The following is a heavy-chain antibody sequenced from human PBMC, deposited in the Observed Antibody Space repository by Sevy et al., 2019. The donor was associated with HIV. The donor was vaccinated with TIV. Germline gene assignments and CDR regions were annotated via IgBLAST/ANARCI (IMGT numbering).Heavy chain of an antibody. J-gene: IGHJ6*02. V-gene: IGHV3-33*01. CDR3: ARDSVGIRISGVGGGGMDV. CDR2: IRYDGSNK. Sequence: GGSLRLSCAASGFTLSSYGMHWVRQAPGKGLEGVAVIRYDGSNKYYADSVKGRFTISRDNSKNTLYLQMNSLRAEDTVVYYCARDSVGIRISGVGGGGMDVWGQGTTVTVSS. D-gene: IGHD3-3*01. CDR1: GFTLSSYG.